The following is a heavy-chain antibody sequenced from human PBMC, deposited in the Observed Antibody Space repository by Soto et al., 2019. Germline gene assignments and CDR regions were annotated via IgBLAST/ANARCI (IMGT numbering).Heavy chain of an antibody. J-gene: IGHJ6*02. CDR2: ISAYNGNT. D-gene: IGHD3-10*01. V-gene: IGHV1-18*01. CDR1: GYTFTSYG. CDR3: ARPYGSASYYYDDYGMDV. Sequence: QVQLVQSGAEVKKPGASVKVSCKASGYTFTSYGISWVRQAPGQGLEWMGWISAYNGNTNYAQKLQGRVNMTTDTSTSTAYMELRSLRSADTAVYDCARPYGSASYYYDDYGMDVWSQGTTVTVSS.